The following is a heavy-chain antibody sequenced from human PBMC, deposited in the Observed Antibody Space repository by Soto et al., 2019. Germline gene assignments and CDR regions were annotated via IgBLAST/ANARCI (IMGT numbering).Heavy chain of an antibody. CDR3: AKDGGWSLAVAGLFDY. CDR2: ISDSGGST. J-gene: IGHJ4*02. D-gene: IGHD6-19*01. V-gene: IGHV3-23*01. CDR1: GDTFSSNA. Sequence: GGSLRLSCAASGDTFSSNAMSWVRQAPGRGLEWVSGISDSGGSTYYADSVKGRFTISRDNAKNTLYLQMKSLRVEDTALYYCAKDGGWSLAVAGLFDYWGPGTQVTVSS.